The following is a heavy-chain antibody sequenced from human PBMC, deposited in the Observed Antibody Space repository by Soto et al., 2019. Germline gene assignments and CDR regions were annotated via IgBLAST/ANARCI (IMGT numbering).Heavy chain of an antibody. CDR2: IIAFIGIT. V-gene: IGHV1-69*04. Sequence: SVKVSCEASGGSFSSYTISWVRQAPGQGLEWMGRIIAFIGITNYAQEFQGRVTMTADKSTSTAYMELRSLRSDDTAVHYCAREDRSYYYYMDVWGKGTTVTVSS. CDR1: GGSFSSYT. CDR3: AREDRSYYYYMDV. J-gene: IGHJ6*03.